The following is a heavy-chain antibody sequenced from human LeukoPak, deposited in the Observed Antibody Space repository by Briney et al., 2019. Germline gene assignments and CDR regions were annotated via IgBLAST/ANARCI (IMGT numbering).Heavy chain of an antibody. V-gene: IGHV1-2*02. J-gene: IGHJ6*03. D-gene: IGHD6-13*01. Sequence: GAAVKVSFKASGYIFTDYYMHWVRQAPGQGREGMGWINPNSGGTNYAQKFQGRVTITRDTSISTAYMELSRLRSDDTAVYYCARDPGIAAAGTDYYYYMDVWGKGTTVTVSS. CDR2: INPNSGGT. CDR3: ARDPGIAAAGTDYYYYMDV. CDR1: GYIFTDYY.